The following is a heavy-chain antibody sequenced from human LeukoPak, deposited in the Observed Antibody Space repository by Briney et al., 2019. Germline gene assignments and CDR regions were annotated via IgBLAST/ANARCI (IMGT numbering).Heavy chain of an antibody. CDR1: GGSISSYY. V-gene: IGHV4-59*01. J-gene: IGHJ4*02. CDR3: ARLSGYDWESFHDY. CDR2: IYYSGST. D-gene: IGHD5-12*01. Sequence: SETLSLTCTVSGGSISSYYWIWIRQSPGKGLEWIGYIYYSGSTNYNPSLKSRVTISVDTSKNQFSLRLSSVTAADTAVYYCARLSGYDWESFHDYWGQGTLVTVSS.